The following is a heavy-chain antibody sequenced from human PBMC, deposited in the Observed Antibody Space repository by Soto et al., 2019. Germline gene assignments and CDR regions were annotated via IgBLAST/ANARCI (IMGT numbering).Heavy chain of an antibody. V-gene: IGHV1-69*13. Sequence: SVKVSCKASGGTFSSYAISWVRQAPGQGLEWMGGIIPIFGTANYAQKFQGRVTITADESTRTAYMELSSLRSEDTAVYYCARDGSSHVGYYYYYGMDVWGQGTTVTVSS. CDR2: IIPIFGTA. CDR1: GGTFSSYA. CDR3: ARDGSSHVGYYYYYGMDV. D-gene: IGHD1-26*01. J-gene: IGHJ6*02.